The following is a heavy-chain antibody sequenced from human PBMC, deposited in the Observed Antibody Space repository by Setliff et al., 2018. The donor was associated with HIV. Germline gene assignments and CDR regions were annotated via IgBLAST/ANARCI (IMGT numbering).Heavy chain of an antibody. CDR1: GDSFSGSY. CDR2: VNHNGGT. Sequence: PSETLSLTCAVYGDSFSGSYWSWIRQSPGTGLEWIGEVNHNGGTNYNPSLKSRFVVSVDRSKNQFSLKLISVTAADTAVYYCTRKKIGQFGVFNIWGRGHWSPS. V-gene: IGHV4-34*01. CDR3: TRKKIGQFGVFNI. J-gene: IGHJ3*02. D-gene: IGHD2-8*01.